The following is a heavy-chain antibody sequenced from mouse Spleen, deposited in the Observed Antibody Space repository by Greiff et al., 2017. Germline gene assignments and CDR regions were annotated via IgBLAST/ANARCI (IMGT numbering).Heavy chain of an antibody. CDR1: GYSITSGYY. D-gene: IGHD3-3*01. J-gene: IGHJ2*01. V-gene: IGHV3-6*01. CDR3: AREKGDY. Sequence: EVQLVESGPGLVKPSQSLSLTCSVTGYSITSGYYWNWIRQFPGNKLEWMGYISYDGSNNYNPSLKNRISITRDTSKNQFFLKLNSVTTEDTATYYCAREKGDYWGQGTTLTVSS. CDR2: ISYDGSN.